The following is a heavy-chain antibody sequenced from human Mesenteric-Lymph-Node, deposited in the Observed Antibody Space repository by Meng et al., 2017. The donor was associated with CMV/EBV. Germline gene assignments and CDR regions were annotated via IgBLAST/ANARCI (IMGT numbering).Heavy chain of an antibody. J-gene: IGHJ4*02. CDR1: GASLRGYY. CDR3: ARALEGYWSGYYSKVLRY. V-gene: IGHV4-34*01. Sequence: SETLSLTCAVSGASLRGYYWTWVRQPPGKGLEWIGEINHNGDSNYNASLRSRVTISVDTSNNQFSLKLNTVTAADTAVYYCARALEGYWSGYYSKVLRYWGQGTLVTVSS. D-gene: IGHD3-3*01. CDR2: INHNGDS.